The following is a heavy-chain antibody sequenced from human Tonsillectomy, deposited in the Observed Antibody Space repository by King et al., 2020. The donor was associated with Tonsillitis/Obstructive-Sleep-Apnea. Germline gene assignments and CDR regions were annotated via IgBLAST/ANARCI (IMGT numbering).Heavy chain of an antibody. CDR3: ARLAPSCFGSMCYVNDNLDI. V-gene: IGHV3-21*01. J-gene: IGHJ3*02. CDR2: IAENSNYR. Sequence: VQLVESGGGLVKPGGSLRLSCTGSGFPFNVYTINWVRQAPGKGLEWVSSIAENSNYRDYAASVKGRFIISRDSTRDSIFLQMNSLRAEDTAVYFCARLAPSCFGSMCYVNDNLDIWGQGTMVTVSS. CDR1: GFPFNVYT. D-gene: IGHD2-2*01.